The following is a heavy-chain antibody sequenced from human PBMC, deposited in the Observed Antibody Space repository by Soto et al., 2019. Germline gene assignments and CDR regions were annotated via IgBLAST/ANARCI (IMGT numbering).Heavy chain of an antibody. CDR2: ISYDGRNK. J-gene: IGHJ6*04. Sequence: QVQLVESGGGVVQPGRSLRLSCAASGFIFSRYGMHWVRQAPGKGLERVAVISYDGRNKYYAESVKGRFIISRDKSENTLYLEMNGLRDEGTAVYYCAKDFGSGKDDYYYAMDVWGNGNTVTVSS. CDR1: GFIFSRYG. D-gene: IGHD3-10*01. V-gene: IGHV3-30*18. CDR3: AKDFGSGKDDYYYAMDV.